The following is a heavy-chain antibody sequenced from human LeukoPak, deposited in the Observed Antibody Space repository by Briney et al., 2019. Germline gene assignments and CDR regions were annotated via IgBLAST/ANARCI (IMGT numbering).Heavy chain of an antibody. CDR2: IYHSGST. V-gene: IGHV4-30-2*01. CDR3: ARGEVVAATHFDY. D-gene: IGHD2-15*01. Sequence: PSETLSLTCAVSGGSISSGGYSWSWIRQPPGKGLEWIGYIYHSGSTYYNPSLKSRVTISVDRSKNQFSLKLSSVTAADTAVYYCARGEVVAATHFDYWGQGTLVTVSS. J-gene: IGHJ4*02. CDR1: GGSISSGGYS.